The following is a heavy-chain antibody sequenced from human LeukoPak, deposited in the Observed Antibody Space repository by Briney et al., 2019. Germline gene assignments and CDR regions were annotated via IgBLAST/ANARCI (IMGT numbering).Heavy chain of an antibody. D-gene: IGHD5-18*01. V-gene: IGHV4-39*01. CDR3: ARRRIQLWFFDY. CDR1: GGSISSSSYY. CDR2: IYYSGST. Sequence: SETLSLTCTVSGGSISSSSYYWGWIRQPRGRGLEWIGSIYYSGSTYYNPSLKSRVTISVDTSKNQFSLKLSSVTAADTAVYYCARRRIQLWFFDYWGQGTLVTVSS. J-gene: IGHJ4*02.